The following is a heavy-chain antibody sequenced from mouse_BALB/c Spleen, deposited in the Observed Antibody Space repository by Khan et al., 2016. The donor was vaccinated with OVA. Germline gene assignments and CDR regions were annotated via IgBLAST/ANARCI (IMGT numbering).Heavy chain of an antibody. Sequence: QVQLKESGPGLVQPSQSLSITCTVSGFSLTDYSVHWVRQSPGKGLEWLGVIWSGGSTDYNAAFISRLSISKDNSKSHVFFKMNRLQANDTAIHYCARRGYDYGRGAGFAYWGQGTLVTVSA. J-gene: IGHJ3*01. CDR2: IWSGGST. D-gene: IGHD2-4*01. V-gene: IGHV2-2*02. CDR3: ARRGYDYGRGAGFAY. CDR1: GFSLTDYS.